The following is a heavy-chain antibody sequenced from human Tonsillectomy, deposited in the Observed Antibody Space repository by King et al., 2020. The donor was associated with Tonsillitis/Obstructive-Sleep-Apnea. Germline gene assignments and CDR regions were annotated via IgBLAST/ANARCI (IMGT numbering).Heavy chain of an antibody. CDR2: IYWDDDK. V-gene: IGHV2-5*02. Sequence: TLKESGPTLVKPTQTLTLTCTFSGFSLSTSTVGVDWVRQPPGKALEWLALIYWDDDKRYSPSLKSRLTITKDPSKNQVVLTLTNMDPVDTATYYCAQKHCSSTSCYNFTWGQGTLVTVSS. D-gene: IGHD2-2*02. CDR1: GFSLSTSTVG. CDR3: AQKHCSSTSCYNFT. J-gene: IGHJ5*02.